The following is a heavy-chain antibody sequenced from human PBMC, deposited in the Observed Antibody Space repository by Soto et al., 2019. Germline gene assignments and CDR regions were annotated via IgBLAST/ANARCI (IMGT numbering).Heavy chain of an antibody. D-gene: IGHD1-26*01. CDR3: AKDYKEGGRGKLGLAFDI. Sequence: GESLKISCAASGFTFSSYAMSWVRQAPGKGLEWVSTISPSGTTTYYADSVKGRFTISRDNSLQMNSLRVEDTAVYYCAKDYKEGGRGKLGLAFDIWGQGTMVTVSS. J-gene: IGHJ3*02. V-gene: IGHV3-23*01. CDR1: GFTFSSYA. CDR2: ISPSGTTT.